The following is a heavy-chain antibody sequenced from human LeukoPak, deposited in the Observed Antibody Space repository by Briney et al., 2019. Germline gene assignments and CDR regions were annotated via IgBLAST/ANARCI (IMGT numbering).Heavy chain of an antibody. CDR3: ARVPPDYYYYMDV. J-gene: IGHJ6*03. Sequence: EASVKVSCKASGGTFSSYAISWVRQAPGQGLEWMGGIIPILGTANYAQKFQGRVTITTDESTSTAYMELSSLRSEDTAVYYCARVPPDYYYYMDVWGKGTTVTVSS. CDR1: GGTFSSYA. CDR2: IIPILGTA. V-gene: IGHV1-69*05. D-gene: IGHD1-14*01.